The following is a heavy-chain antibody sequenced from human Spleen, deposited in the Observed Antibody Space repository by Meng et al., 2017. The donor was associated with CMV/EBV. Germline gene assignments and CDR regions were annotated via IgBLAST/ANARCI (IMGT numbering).Heavy chain of an antibody. CDR1: GYTFSRYG. Sequence: ASVKVSCKAYGYTFSRYGISWVRQAPGQGLEWMGRISASNGNTNLAQKFQGRVTMTTDTSTSTVYMELRGLRSDDTAVYYCARDLTTLTSNTFDYWGQGMPVTVSS. J-gene: IGHJ4*02. CDR3: ARDLTTLTSNTFDY. CDR2: ISASNGNT. D-gene: IGHD4-17*01. V-gene: IGHV1-18*01.